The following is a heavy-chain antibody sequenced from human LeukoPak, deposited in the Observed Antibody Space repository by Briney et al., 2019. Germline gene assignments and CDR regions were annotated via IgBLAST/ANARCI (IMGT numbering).Heavy chain of an antibody. CDR3: ARGTEVPAAHYYYYYYMDV. V-gene: IGHV3-7*01. CDR2: IKQDGSEK. D-gene: IGHD2-2*01. Sequence: GGSLRLSCAASGFTFSSYAMSWVRQAPGKGREWVANIKQDGSEKYYVDSVKGRFTISRDNAKNSLYLQMNSLRAEDTAVYYCARGTEVPAAHYYYYYYMDVWGKGTTVTVSS. J-gene: IGHJ6*03. CDR1: GFTFSSYA.